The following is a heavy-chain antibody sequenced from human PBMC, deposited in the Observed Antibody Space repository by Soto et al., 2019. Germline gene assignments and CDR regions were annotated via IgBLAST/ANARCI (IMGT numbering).Heavy chain of an antibody. CDR3: ARGRLLRFLEWPLTNWFDP. CDR1: GGSISSGGYY. D-gene: IGHD3-3*01. J-gene: IGHJ5*02. V-gene: IGHV4-31*03. CDR2: IYYSGST. Sequence: SETLSLTCTVSGGSISSGGYYWSWIRQHPGKGLEWIGYIYYSGSTYYNPSLKSRVTISVDTSKNQFSLRLSSVTAADTAVYYCARGRLLRFLEWPLTNWFDPWGQGTLVTVSS.